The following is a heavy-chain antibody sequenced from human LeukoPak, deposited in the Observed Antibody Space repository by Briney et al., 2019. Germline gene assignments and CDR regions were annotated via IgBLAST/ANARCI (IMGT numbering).Heavy chain of an antibody. D-gene: IGHD4-11*01. CDR3: ARTDYSNYVAYYYYMDV. V-gene: IGHV4-59*01. CDR2: IYYSVNT. Sequence: SETLSLTCTVSGGSISSYYRSWIRQPPGKGLEWIGYIYYSVNTNYNPSLKSRVTISVDTSKNQFSLKLSSVTAADTAVYYCARTDYSNYVAYYYYMDVWGKGTTVTVSS. J-gene: IGHJ6*03. CDR1: GGSISSYY.